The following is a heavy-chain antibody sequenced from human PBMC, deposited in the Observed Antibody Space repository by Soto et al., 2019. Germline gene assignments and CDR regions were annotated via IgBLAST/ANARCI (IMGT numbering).Heavy chain of an antibody. J-gene: IGHJ5*02. V-gene: IGHV4-4*07. CDR1: GGGLSGYY. CDR2: IYSSGGT. Sequence: PSETLCLTCNVSGGGLSGYYWTWIRQSAGKGLEWIGRIYSSGGTKYNPSLKSRVTMSLDTSNSQFSLRLSSVTAAHTAFYYCARGQRFSDSFDPWGQGTLVTVSS. CDR3: ARGQRFSDSFDP. D-gene: IGHD3-3*01.